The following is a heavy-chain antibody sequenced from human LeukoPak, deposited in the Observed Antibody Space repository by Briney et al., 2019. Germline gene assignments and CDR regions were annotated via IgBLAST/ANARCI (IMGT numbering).Heavy chain of an antibody. CDR3: ARDRLVTLGATGRAPSWFDP. Sequence: ASVKVSCKASGYSFTGYYMHWVRQAPGQGLEWMAWINPNSGVTNYAQKFQDRVTMTRDTSISTAYMELSRLTSDDTAVYYCARDRLVTLGATGRAPSWFDPWGQGTLVTVSA. V-gene: IGHV1-2*02. CDR2: INPNSGVT. D-gene: IGHD4-23*01. J-gene: IGHJ5*02. CDR1: GYSFTGYY.